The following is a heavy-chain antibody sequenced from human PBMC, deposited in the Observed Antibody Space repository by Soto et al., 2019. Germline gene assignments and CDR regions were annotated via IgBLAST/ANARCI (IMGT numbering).Heavy chain of an antibody. V-gene: IGHV1-2*04. CDR1: GYTFTDFY. CDR3: ARGDHAFNL. CDR2: INPRTGGT. J-gene: IGHJ3*01. Sequence: QVQLVQSGAEMKKPGASVKVSCKASGYTFTDFYIHWVRQTPGQELEWMGWINPRTGGTLCAQNFQGWVTMTRDTSISTAYMVLNRLKSDATAVYYCARGDHAFNLWGQGTMVTVSS.